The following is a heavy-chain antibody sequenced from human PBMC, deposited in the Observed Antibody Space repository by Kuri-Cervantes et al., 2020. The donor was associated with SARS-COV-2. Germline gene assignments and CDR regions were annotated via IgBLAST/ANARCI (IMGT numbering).Heavy chain of an antibody. J-gene: IGHJ6*02. CDR1: GYTFTDYY. D-gene: IGHD3-3*01. V-gene: IGHV1-2*02. Sequence: ASVKVSCKPSGYTFTDYYVHWVRQAPGQGLEWMGWINPNSGGTNYAQKFQGRVTMTRDTSISTAYMELSRLGSDDTAVYYCASSILEWERGYYYYGMDVWGQGTTVTVSS. CDR3: ASSILEWERGYYYYGMDV. CDR2: INPNSGGT.